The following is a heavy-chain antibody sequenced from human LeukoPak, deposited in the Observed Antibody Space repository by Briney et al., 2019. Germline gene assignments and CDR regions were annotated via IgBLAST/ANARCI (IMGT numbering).Heavy chain of an antibody. V-gene: IGHV3-23*01. CDR3: AKGSAVAGTGYYYYYYMDV. J-gene: IGHJ6*03. Sequence: GESLKISCKGSGYSFTSYWIGWVRQAPGKGLEWVSAISGSGGSTYYADSVKGRFTISRDNSKNTLYLQMNSLRAEDTAVYYCAKGSAVAGTGYYYYYYMDVWGKGTTVTVSS. CDR2: ISGSGGST. CDR1: GYSFTSYW. D-gene: IGHD6-19*01.